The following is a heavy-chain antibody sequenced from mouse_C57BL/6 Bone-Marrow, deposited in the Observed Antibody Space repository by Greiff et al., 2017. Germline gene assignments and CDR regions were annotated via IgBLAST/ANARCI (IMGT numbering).Heavy chain of an antibody. Sequence: VQLQQSGAELVKPGASVQMSCKSSGYTFTTYPIEWMKQNHGKSLEWIGNFHTYNDDTKYNEKFKGKATLTVEKSSSTFYLELSRLTSDDSAVYYCARGGNDGGYYFDYWGQGTTLTVSS. CDR2: FHTYNDDT. D-gene: IGHD1-1*02. CDR1: GYTFTTYP. J-gene: IGHJ2*01. V-gene: IGHV1-47*01. CDR3: ARGGNDGGYYFDY.